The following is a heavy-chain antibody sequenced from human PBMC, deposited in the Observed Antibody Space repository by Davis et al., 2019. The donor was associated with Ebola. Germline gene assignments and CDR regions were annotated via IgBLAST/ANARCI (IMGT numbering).Heavy chain of an antibody. CDR1: GFTFSSYW. Sequence: PGGSLRLSCAASGFTFSSYWMSWVRQAPGKGLEWVSVIYSGGSTYYADSVKGRFTISRDNAKNSLYLQMNSLRAEDTAVYYCARGGLTRGYCSGGSCYSGVRSDYYYGMDVWGQGTTVTVSS. CDR3: ARGGLTRGYCSGGSCYSGVRSDYYYGMDV. V-gene: IGHV3-53*01. D-gene: IGHD2-15*01. CDR2: IYSGGST. J-gene: IGHJ6*02.